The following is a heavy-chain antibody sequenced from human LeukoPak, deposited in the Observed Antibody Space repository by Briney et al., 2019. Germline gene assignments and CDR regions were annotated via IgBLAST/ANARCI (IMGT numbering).Heavy chain of an antibody. CDR3: ARGLCESCGHTLGL. J-gene: IGHJ4*02. Sequence: QSGGSLRLSSAASGFNFSSYWMHWVRRVPGKGLEWVSRINSDGSSIKHADSVKGRFTISRDNAKNTLYLQMDSLRAEDTAVYHCARGLCESCGHTLGLWGQGTLVTVSS. D-gene: IGHD3-22*01. V-gene: IGHV3-74*03. CDR1: GFNFSSYW. CDR2: INSDGSSI.